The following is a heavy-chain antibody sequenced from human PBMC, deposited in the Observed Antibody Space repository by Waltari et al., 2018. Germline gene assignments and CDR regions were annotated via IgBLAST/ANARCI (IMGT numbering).Heavy chain of an antibody. J-gene: IGHJ5*02. D-gene: IGHD3-9*01. CDR3: ARGNYDILTGYYLNWFDP. V-gene: IGHV4-31*03. Sequence: QVQLQESGPGLVKPSQTLSLTCTVSGGSISSGGYYWSWLRPPPGKGLEWIGYIYYSGSTYYNPSLKSRVTISVDTSKNQFSLKLSSVTAADTAVYYCARGNYDILTGYYLNWFDPWGQGTLVTVSS. CDR1: GGSISSGGYY. CDR2: IYYSGST.